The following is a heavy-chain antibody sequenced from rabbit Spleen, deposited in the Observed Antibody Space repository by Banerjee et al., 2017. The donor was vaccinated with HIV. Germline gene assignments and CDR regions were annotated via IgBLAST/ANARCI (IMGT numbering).Heavy chain of an antibody. Sequence: QSLEESGGGLVQPEGSLTLTCKASGFSFSSGYDMCWVRQAPGKGLEWIGCIYPDGSGSTAYATWANGRFTISKTSSTAVTLQMTSLTVADTATYFCARLSSGAFNLWGPGTLVTVS. V-gene: IGHV1S40*01. CDR3: ARLSSGAFNL. J-gene: IGHJ4*01. CDR1: GFSFSSGYD. CDR2: IYPDGSGST. D-gene: IGHD1-1*01.